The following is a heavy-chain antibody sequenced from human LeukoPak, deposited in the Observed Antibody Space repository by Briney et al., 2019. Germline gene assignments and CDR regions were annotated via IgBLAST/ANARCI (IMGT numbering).Heavy chain of an antibody. J-gene: IGHJ4*02. CDR2: ISAYNGNT. CDR1: GYTFTSYG. D-gene: IGHD6-19*01. Sequence: ASVKVSYKASGYTFTSYGISWVRQAPGQGLEWMGWISAYNGNTNYAQKLQGRVTMTTDTSTSTAYMELKSLRSDDTAVYYCARDSRIAVAVHFDYWGQGTLVTVSS. V-gene: IGHV1-18*01. CDR3: ARDSRIAVAVHFDY.